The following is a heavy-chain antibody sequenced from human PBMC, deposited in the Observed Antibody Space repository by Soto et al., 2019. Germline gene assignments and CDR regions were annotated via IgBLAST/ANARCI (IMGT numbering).Heavy chain of an antibody. V-gene: IGHV4-34*01. D-gene: IGHD3-9*01. CDR1: GGSFSGYY. J-gene: IGHJ6*02. CDR3: ARVRYYDILNGYYNSRGMDV. Sequence: PSETLSLTCAVYGGSFSGYYWSWIRQPPGKGLEWIGEINHSGSTNYNPSLKSRVTISVDTSKNQFSLKLSSVTAADTAVYYCARVRYYDILNGYYNSRGMDVSVPG. CDR2: INHSGST.